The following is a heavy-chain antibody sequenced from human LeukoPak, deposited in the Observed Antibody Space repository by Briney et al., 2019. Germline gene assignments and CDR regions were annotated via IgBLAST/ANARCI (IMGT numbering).Heavy chain of an antibody. D-gene: IGHD3-16*01. J-gene: IGHJ4*02. CDR3: AKVGALGDDVWGSIDY. CDR2: ISWNSISV. CDR1: GSTFDDYA. Sequence: GGSLRLSCAASGSTFDDYAMHWVRQAPGKGLEWVSGISWNSISVGYADSVKGRFTISRDNAKNSLFLQMNSLRVEDTALYYCAKVGALGDDVWGSIDYWGQGTLVTVSS. V-gene: IGHV3-9*01.